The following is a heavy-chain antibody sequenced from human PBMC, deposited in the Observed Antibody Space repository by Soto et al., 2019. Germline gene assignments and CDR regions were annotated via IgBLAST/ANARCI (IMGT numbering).Heavy chain of an antibody. Sequence: QITLKESGPTLVKPTQTLTLTCSFSGFSLSASGVGVGWIRQPPGKALEWLALIYWDDDQRYSPSLESRLTITKDTSTNQVVLTMTNMDPVDTATDYCARIGDKVMFSWCQGTLVTVAS. CDR1: GFSLSASGVG. CDR3: ARIGDKVMFS. V-gene: IGHV2-5*02. D-gene: IGHD5-18*01. J-gene: IGHJ4*02. CDR2: IYWDDDQ.